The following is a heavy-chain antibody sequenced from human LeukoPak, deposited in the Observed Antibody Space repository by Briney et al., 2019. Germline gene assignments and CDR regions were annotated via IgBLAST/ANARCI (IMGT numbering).Heavy chain of an antibody. CDR3: ARLRTGYYYFYMDV. CDR2: IYYSGST. Sequence: SETLSLTCTVSGGSISSSSYYWGWIRQPPGKGLERIGSIYYSGSTNYNLSLKSRVTISVDTSKNQFPLKLSSVTAADTAVYYCARLRTGYYYFYMDVWGKGTTVTVSS. D-gene: IGHD3/OR15-3a*01. V-gene: IGHV4-39*01. J-gene: IGHJ6*03. CDR1: GGSISSSSYY.